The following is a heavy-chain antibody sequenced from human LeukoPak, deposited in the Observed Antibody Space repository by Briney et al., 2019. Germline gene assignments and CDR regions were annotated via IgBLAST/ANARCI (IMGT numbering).Heavy chain of an antibody. V-gene: IGHV1-69*01. Sequence: SVKVSCKASGGTFSSYAISWVRQAPGQGREWMGGIIPIFGTANYAQKFQGRVTITADESTSTDYMELSSLRSEDTAVYYCARDIVVVPAVGLNYYYYGMDVWGKGTTVTVSS. CDR3: ARDIVVVPAVGLNYYYYGMDV. CDR2: IIPIFGTA. CDR1: GGTFSSYA. D-gene: IGHD2-2*01. J-gene: IGHJ6*04.